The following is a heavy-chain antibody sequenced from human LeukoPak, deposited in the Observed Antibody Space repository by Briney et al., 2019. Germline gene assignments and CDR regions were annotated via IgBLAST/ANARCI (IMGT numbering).Heavy chain of an antibody. J-gene: IGHJ1*01. Sequence: GGSLRLSCAASGFTFSSYGMHWVRQAPGKGLEWVAVISYDGSNKYYADSVKGRFTISRDNSKNTLYLQMNSLRAEDTAVYYCAREAYSSSWSGGYFQHWGQGTLVTVSS. D-gene: IGHD6-13*01. CDR2: ISYDGSNK. V-gene: IGHV3-30*03. CDR3: AREAYSSSWSGGYFQH. CDR1: GFTFSSYG.